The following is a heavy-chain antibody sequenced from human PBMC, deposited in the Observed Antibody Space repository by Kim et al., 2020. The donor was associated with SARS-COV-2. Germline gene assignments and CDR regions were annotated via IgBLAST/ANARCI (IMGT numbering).Heavy chain of an antibody. Sequence: ASGKGRFTITRDNAKNSLYLQMNSLRAEDTALYYYAKYFYYYDSSGTGDYWGQGTLVTVSS. D-gene: IGHD3-22*01. V-gene: IGHV3-9*01. CDR3: AKYFYYYDSSGTGDY. J-gene: IGHJ4*02.